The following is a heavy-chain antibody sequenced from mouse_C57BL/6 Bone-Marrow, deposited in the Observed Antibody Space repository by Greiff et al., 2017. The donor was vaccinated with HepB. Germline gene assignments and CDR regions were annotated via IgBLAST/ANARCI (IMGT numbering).Heavy chain of an antibody. V-gene: IGHV5-9*01. Sequence: EVQLVESGGGLVKPGGSLKLSCAASGFTFSSYTMSWVRQTPEKRLAWVATISGGGGNTYYPDSVKGRFTISRDNAKNTLYLQMSSLRSEDTALYYCARQNYYYGSSYFDYWGQGTTLTVSS. J-gene: IGHJ2*01. D-gene: IGHD1-1*01. CDR1: GFTFSSYT. CDR2: ISGGGGNT. CDR3: ARQNYYYGSSYFDY.